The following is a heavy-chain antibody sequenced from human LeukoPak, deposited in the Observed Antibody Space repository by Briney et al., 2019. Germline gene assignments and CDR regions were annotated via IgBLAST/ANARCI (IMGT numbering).Heavy chain of an antibody. J-gene: IGHJ5*02. CDR1: GYTFTGYY. Sequence: ASVKVSCKASGYTFTGYYMHWVRQAPGQGLEWMGWINPNSGGTNYAQKFQGRVTMTRDTSISTAYMELSRLRSDDTAVYYCARDIVMVTYWFDPWGQGTLVTVAS. D-gene: IGHD5-18*01. CDR3: ARDIVMVTYWFDP. CDR2: INPNSGGT. V-gene: IGHV1-2*02.